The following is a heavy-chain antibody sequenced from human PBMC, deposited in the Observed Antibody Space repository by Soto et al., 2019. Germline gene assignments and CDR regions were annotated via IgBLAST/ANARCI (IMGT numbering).Heavy chain of an antibody. Sequence: QVQLQESGPGLVKPSQTLSLTCTVSGGSISSGDYYWSWIRQPPGKGLEWIGYIYYSGSTYYNPSLKSRVTISVDTSKNQFSLKLSSVTAADTAVYYCASGSGYCSSTSCHWGPGMDVWGQGTTVTVSS. D-gene: IGHD2-2*01. CDR3: ASGSGYCSSTSCHWGPGMDV. V-gene: IGHV4-30-4*01. CDR2: IYYSGST. J-gene: IGHJ6*02. CDR1: GGSISSGDYY.